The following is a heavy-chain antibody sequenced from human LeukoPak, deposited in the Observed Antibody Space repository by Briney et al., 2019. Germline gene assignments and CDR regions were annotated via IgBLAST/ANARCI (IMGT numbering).Heavy chain of an antibody. CDR1: GFTFSSYW. J-gene: IGHJ4*02. CDR2: IKNDGSEK. CDR3: ARGLRWCDY. D-gene: IGHD4-23*01. Sequence: PGGSLILSCAASGFTFSSYWMRWVRQPPGKGLEWVANIKNDGSEKDYVDSVKGRFTISRDNAKNSLYLQMNSLRAEDTAVYYCARGLRWCDYWGQGTLVTVSS. V-gene: IGHV3-7*01.